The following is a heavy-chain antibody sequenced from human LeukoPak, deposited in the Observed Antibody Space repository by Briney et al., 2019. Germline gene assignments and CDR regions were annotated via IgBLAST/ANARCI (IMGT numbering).Heavy chain of an antibody. D-gene: IGHD1-14*01. CDR3: ARDGIYFDY. CDR2: ISSSDSTI. Sequence: GGSLRLSCAASGFTFSSYEMNWVRQAPGKGLEWVSYISSSDSTIYYADSVKGRFTISRDNAKNSLYLQMNSLRAEDTAVYYCARDGIYFDYWGQGTLVTVSP. CDR1: GFTFSSYE. V-gene: IGHV3-48*03. J-gene: IGHJ4*02.